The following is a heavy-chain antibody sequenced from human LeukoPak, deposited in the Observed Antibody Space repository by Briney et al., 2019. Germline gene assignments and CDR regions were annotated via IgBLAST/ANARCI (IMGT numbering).Heavy chain of an antibody. J-gene: IGHJ3*02. D-gene: IGHD3-16*01. V-gene: IGHV4-34*01. CDR2: INHRGST. Sequence: PSETLSLTCAVYGGSFSGYYWSWIRQPPGKGLGWIGEINHRGSTNYNPSPKSRVTISIDTSKNQFSLKLSSVTAADTAVYYCARGRRRRDGLGDAFDIWGQGTMVTVSS. CDR1: GGSFSGYY. CDR3: ARGRRRRDGLGDAFDI.